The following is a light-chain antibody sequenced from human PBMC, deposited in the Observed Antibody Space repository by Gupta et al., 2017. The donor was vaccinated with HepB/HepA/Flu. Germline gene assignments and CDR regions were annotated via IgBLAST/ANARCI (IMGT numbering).Light chain of an antibody. CDR3: QQYNNWPRT. J-gene: IGKJ1*01. CDR1: ESISSN. Sequence: EMVMQQSPGPRSVPPGERATLSCRASESISSNLAWYQQKPGQAPRLLIYGASTRATGIPARFSGSGSGTEFTLTISSLQSEDFAVYYCQQYNNWPRTFGQGTKVEIK. CDR2: GAS. V-gene: IGKV3-15*01.